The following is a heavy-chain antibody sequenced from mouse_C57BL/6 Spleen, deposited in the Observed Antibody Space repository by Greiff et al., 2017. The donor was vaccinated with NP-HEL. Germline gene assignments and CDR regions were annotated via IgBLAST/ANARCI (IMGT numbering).Heavy chain of an antibody. V-gene: IGHV1-74*01. CDR3: AIRGNLDDGYLPYAIDY. D-gene: IGHD2-3*01. CDR2: IHPSDSDT. CDR1: GYAFTSYW. J-gene: IGHJ4*01. Sequence: VQLQQPGAELVKPGASVKVSCKASGYAFTSYWMNWVKQRPGQGLEWIGRIHPSDSDTNYNQKFKGKATLTVDKSSSTAYMQLSSLTSEDSAVYYVAIRGNLDDGYLPYAIDYWGQGTSVTVSS.